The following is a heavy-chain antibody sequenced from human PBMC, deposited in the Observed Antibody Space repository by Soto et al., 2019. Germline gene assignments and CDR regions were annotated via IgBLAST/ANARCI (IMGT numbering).Heavy chain of an antibody. CDR3: ARHVTYVPFDF. CDR1: GGSIGTNDHY. D-gene: IGHD3-16*01. Sequence: QLQLQESGPGLVKPSETLSLTCTVSGGSIGTNDHYWGWIRRPPGKGLEWIASISYSGNTYYAPSRKSRVTLSADTSKNQFSRKLSSVTAADTAIYYCARHVTYVPFDFWGQGIPVTVSS. J-gene: IGHJ4*02. V-gene: IGHV4-39*01. CDR2: ISYSGNT.